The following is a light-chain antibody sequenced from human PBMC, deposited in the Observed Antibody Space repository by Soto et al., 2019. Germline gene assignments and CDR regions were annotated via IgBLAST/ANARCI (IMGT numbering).Light chain of an antibody. CDR2: GAF. V-gene: IGKV3-20*01. J-gene: IGKJ1*01. Sequence: DIVLTQSPGTLSLSPGERATLSCRTSQNINSNWLAGYQQKPGQAPRLVIYGAFTRATGIPDRFSGSGSGTDFTLTISRLEPEDFAVDYCQKFGNSQWTFGQGTKVEVK. CDR3: QKFGNSQWT. CDR1: QNINSNW.